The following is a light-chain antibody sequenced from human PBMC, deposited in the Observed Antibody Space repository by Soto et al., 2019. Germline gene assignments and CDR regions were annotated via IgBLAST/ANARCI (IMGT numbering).Light chain of an antibody. J-gene: IGLJ1*01. CDR1: SSNIGAGYD. CDR3: QSYDSSLSGFV. Sequence: QSVLTQPPSVSGAPGQRGTISCTGSSSNIGAGYDVHWYQQLPGTAPKLLIYGNSNRPSGVPDRFSGSKSGTSASLAITGLQAEDEADYYCQSYDSSLSGFVFGTGTKVTAL. V-gene: IGLV1-40*01. CDR2: GNS.